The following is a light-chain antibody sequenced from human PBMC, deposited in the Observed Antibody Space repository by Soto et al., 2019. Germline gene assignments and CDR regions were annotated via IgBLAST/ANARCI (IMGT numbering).Light chain of an antibody. Sequence: QSALTQPASVSGSPGQSITISCTGTSSDVGAYNHVSWYQQHPGKAPKLVIYDVSIRPSGVSNRFSGSKSDNTASLTISGLQSEDDADYYCSSHTVRSTLVFGGGTKVTVL. CDR3: SSHTVRSTLV. J-gene: IGLJ2*01. CDR1: SSDVGAYNH. CDR2: DVS. V-gene: IGLV2-14*03.